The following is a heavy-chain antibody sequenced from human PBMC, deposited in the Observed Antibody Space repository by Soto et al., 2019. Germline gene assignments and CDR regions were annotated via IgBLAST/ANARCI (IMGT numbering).Heavy chain of an antibody. Sequence: ASVKVSCKASGYTFTSYAMHWARQAPGQRLEWMGWINAGNGNTKYSQKFQGRVTITRDTSASTAYMELSSLRSEDTAVYYCARRGVQVLGWFNWFDPWGEGNLVTPSS. V-gene: IGHV1-3*01. CDR3: ARRGVQVLGWFNWFDP. D-gene: IGHD3-3*01. CDR2: INAGNGNT. J-gene: IGHJ5*02. CDR1: GYTFTSYA.